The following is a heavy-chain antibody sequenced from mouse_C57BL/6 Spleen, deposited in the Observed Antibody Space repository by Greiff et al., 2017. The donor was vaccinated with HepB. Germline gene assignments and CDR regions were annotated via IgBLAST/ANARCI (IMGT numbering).Heavy chain of an antibody. D-gene: IGHD2-3*01. CDR3: ARAYDGYYVGY. J-gene: IGHJ2*01. V-gene: IGHV1-69*01. CDR2: IDPSDSYT. Sequence: QVQLQQPGAELVMPGASVKLSCKASGYTFTSYWMHWVKQRPGQGLEWIGEIDPSDSYTNYNQKFKGKSTLTVDKSSSTAYMQLSSLTSEDSAVYYCARAYDGYYVGYWGQGTTLTVSS. CDR1: GYTFTSYW.